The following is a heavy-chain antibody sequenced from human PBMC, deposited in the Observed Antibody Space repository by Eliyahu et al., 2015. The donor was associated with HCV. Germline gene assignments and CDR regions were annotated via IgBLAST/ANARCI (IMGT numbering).Heavy chain of an antibody. CDR2: VDYSGYA. J-gene: IGHJ6*02. V-gene: IGHV4-39*01. CDR3: ARHEGGVGGSLRYYNAMDV. D-gene: IGHD3-16*01. CDR1: SGSISGGRHY. Sequence: QLQLQESGPGLVRPSETLSLTCSVSSGSISGGRHYWAWIRQSPGXGLEWIGSVDYSGYAYYXPSLKYRVTISVDTSKNQFSLKLSSVTAADTAVYYCARHEGGVGGSLRYYNAMDVWGQGTTVTVSS.